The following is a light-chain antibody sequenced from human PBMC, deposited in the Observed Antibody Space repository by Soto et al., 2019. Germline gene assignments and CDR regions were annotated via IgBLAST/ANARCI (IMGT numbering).Light chain of an antibody. J-gene: IGLJ1*01. CDR3: SSYTSTISLGV. CDR2: EVS. Sequence: QSALTQPPSVSGAPGQRVTISCTGSSSDVGGYSYVSWYQQHPGKAPKLMIYEVSNRPSGVSTRFSGSKSGNTASLTISGLQAEDEADYFCSSYTSTISLGVFGTGTKVTVL. V-gene: IGLV2-14*01. CDR1: SSDVGGYSY.